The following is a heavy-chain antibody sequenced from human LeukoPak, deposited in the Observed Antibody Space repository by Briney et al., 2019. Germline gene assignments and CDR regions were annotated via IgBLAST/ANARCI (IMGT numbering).Heavy chain of an antibody. CDR1: GFTFSSYA. CDR2: ISGSGGST. Sequence: PGGSLRLSCAASGFTFSSYAMSWVRQAPGKGLEWVSAISGSGGSTYYADSVKGRFTISRDNSKNTLYLQMSSLRAEDTAVYYCAKDFWYCSSTSCSSLGGAFDIWGQGTMVTVSS. V-gene: IGHV3-23*01. CDR3: AKDFWYCSSTSCSSLGGAFDI. D-gene: IGHD2-2*01. J-gene: IGHJ3*02.